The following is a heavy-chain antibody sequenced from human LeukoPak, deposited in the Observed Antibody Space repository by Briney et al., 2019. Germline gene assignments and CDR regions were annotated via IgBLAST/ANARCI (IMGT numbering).Heavy chain of an antibody. Sequence: SETLSLTCTVYGDSLSNYYWSWIRQPPGKGLEWIGYISYSGSTNYNPSLKSRVTISGDTSKYQFSLKVSSVTAADTAVYYCARNGYSFGSSWFDPWGQGILVTVSS. J-gene: IGHJ5*02. CDR2: ISYSGST. CDR1: GDSLSNYY. D-gene: IGHD5-18*01. V-gene: IGHV4-59*08. CDR3: ARNGYSFGSSWFDP.